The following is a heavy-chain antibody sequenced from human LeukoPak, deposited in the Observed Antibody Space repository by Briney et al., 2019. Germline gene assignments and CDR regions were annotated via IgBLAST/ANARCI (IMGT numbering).Heavy chain of an antibody. CDR3: VRWGNYYDSSGYDY. CDR1: GFTFSSYE. V-gene: IGHV3-48*03. CDR2: ISSSGSTI. D-gene: IGHD3-22*01. J-gene: IGHJ4*02. Sequence: GGSLRLSCAASGFTFSSYEMNWVRQAPGKGLEWVSYISSSGSTIYYADSVKGRFTISRDNAKNSLYLQMNSLRAEVTAVYYCVRWGNYYDSSGYDYWGQGTLVTVSS.